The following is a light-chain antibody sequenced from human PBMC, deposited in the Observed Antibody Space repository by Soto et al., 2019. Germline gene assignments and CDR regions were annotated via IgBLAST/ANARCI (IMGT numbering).Light chain of an antibody. V-gene: IGLV2-14*01. CDR3: SSYTSGSTLLV. CDR2: EVS. CDR1: SSDVGGYNY. Sequence: QSALTQPASVSGSPGQSITISCTGTSSDVGGYNYVSWYQQHPGKAPKLMISEVSNRPSGVSNRFSGSKSGNTASLTISGLQAEDEAGYYCSSYTSGSTLLVFGGGTQLTVL. J-gene: IGLJ2*01.